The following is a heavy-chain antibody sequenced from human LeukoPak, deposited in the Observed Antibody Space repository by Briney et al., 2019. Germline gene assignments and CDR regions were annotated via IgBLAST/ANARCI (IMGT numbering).Heavy chain of an antibody. CDR2: INSDGSST. D-gene: IGHD3-16*01. J-gene: IGHJ6*04. V-gene: IGHV3-74*01. Sequence: GGFLSLSCAASGFTFSSYWMHWVRQAPGKGLVWVSRINSDGSSTSYADSVKGRFTISRDNAKNTLYLQMNSLRAEDTAVYYCARQGGGDPRYYYYYAMDVWGKGTTVTVSS. CDR3: ARQGGGDPRYYYYYAMDV. CDR1: GFTFSSYW.